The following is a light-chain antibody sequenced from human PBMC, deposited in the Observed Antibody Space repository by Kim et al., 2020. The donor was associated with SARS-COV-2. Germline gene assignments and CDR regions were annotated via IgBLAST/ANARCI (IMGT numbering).Light chain of an antibody. Sequence: DIQMTQSPSSLSASVGDRVTITCRASEGISRYLAWFQQKPGKAPKSLISDVSSLQSGVPSRFRGSGSGTQFTLTINSLQPDDFATYYCQQYNSYPFTFGQGTRLEIK. J-gene: IGKJ5*01. CDR3: QQYNSYPFT. CDR2: DVS. V-gene: IGKV1-16*01. CDR1: EGISRY.